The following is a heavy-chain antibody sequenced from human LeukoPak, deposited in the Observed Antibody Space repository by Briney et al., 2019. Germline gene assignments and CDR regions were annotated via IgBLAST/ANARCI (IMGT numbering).Heavy chain of an antibody. CDR3: AREDGSYFDY. Sequence: PGGSLRLSCAASGFTFSSYSMNWVRQAPGKGLEWVSSISSSSSYIYYADSVKGRFTISRGNAKNSLYLQMNSLRAEDTAVYYCAREDGSYFDYWGQGTLVTVSS. D-gene: IGHD1-26*01. V-gene: IGHV3-21*01. J-gene: IGHJ4*02. CDR1: GFTFSSYS. CDR2: ISSSSSYI.